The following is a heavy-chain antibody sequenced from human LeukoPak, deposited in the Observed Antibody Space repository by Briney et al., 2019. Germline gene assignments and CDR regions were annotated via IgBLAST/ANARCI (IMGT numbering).Heavy chain of an antibody. V-gene: IGHV3-21*01. Sequence: GGSLRLSCAASGFTFSSYSMNWVRQAPEKGLEWVSSISSSSSYIYYADSVKGRFTISRDNAKNSLYLQMNSLRAEDTAVYYCARVYYDILTGYYSPLQHWGQGTLVTVSS. D-gene: IGHD3-9*01. CDR3: ARVYYDILTGYYSPLQH. J-gene: IGHJ1*01. CDR2: ISSSSSYI. CDR1: GFTFSSYS.